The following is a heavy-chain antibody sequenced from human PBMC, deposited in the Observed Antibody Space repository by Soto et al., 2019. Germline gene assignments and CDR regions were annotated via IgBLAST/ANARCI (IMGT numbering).Heavy chain of an antibody. CDR1: GLTFSSYG. CDR2: ISYDGSNK. CDR3: AKVLYSNGYGILVAGYYFDY. V-gene: IGHV3-30*18. D-gene: IGHD5-18*01. J-gene: IGHJ4*02. Sequence: GGSLRLSCAASGLTFSSYGMHWVRQAPGKGLEWVAVISYDGSNKYYADSVKGRFTISRDNSKNTLYLQMNSLRAEGTAVYYFAKVLYSNGYGILVAGYYFDYWGQGTPVTVSS.